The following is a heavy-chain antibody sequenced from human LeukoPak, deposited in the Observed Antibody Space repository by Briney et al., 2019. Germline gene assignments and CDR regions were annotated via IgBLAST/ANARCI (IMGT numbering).Heavy chain of an antibody. CDR2: ISWNSGSI. J-gene: IGHJ4*02. CDR3: AKAVIGYCSGGSCYSLDY. D-gene: IGHD2-15*01. Sequence: PGGSLRLSCAASGFTFDDYAMHWVRQAPGKGLEWVSGISWNSGSIGYADSVKGRFTISRDNAKNSLYLQMNSLRAEDTALYYCAKAVIGYCSGGSCYSLDYWGQGTLVTVSS. V-gene: IGHV3-9*01. CDR1: GFTFDDYA.